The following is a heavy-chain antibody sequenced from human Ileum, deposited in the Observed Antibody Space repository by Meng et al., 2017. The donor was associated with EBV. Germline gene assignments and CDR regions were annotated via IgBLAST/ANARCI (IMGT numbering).Heavy chain of an antibody. CDR3: ARNVPGTSAYYD. V-gene: IGHV4-28*01. D-gene: IGHD3-22*01. Sequence: QVQLQESGPGRVKPSDTLSLTCAVSGYSISSTNWWGWSRQPPGKGLEWIGYIYYSGSTSYNPSLKSRVTMSVDTSKNQFSLNLNSVTAVDTAVYYCARNVPGTSAYYDWGQGTLVTVSS. J-gene: IGHJ4*02. CDR1: GYSISSTNW. CDR2: IYYSGST.